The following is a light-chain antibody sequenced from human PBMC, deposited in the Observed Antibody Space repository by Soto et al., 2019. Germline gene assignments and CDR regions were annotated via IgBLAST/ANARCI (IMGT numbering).Light chain of an antibody. J-gene: IGKJ3*01. Sequence: DIQMTQSPSSVSASVGDRVTITCRASQGINNWLAWYQQKPGKAPELLIYAVSNRATGIPARFSGSGSGTDFTLTISSLEPEDFAVYYCQYGSRWQFTFGPGTKVDIK. CDR3: QYGSRWQFT. V-gene: IGKV1-12*01. CDR1: QGINNW. CDR2: AVS.